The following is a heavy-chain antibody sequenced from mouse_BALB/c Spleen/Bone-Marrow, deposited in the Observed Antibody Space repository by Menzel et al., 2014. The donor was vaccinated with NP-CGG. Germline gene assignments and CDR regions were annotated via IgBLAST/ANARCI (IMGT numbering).Heavy chain of an antibody. CDR2: INPESRTI. V-gene: IGHV4-1*02. CDR3: AKLDCGGYLNY. CDR1: GFNFSRYW. Sequence: EVMLVESGGGLVQPGGSLKLSCAASGFNFSRYWMSWVRQAPGKGLEWVADINPESRTINYSPSLKGQFIISRDNPKKTLKLRVKKVRSEDKALDYCAKLDCGGYLNYWGQGTTLTVSS. J-gene: IGHJ2*01.